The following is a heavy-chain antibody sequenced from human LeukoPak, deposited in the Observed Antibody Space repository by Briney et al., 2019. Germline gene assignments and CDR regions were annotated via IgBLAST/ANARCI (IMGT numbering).Heavy chain of an antibody. D-gene: IGHD2-2*01. CDR2: ISSSGGYR. CDR1: GFTFSSYS. CDR3: AKVGPRYCSSTSCQNWFDP. J-gene: IGHJ5*02. Sequence: GGSLRLSCAASGFTFSSYSMNWVRQAPGEVLEWVSSISSSGGYRYYADSLKGRFTISRDNAKNSLYLQMNSLRAEDTALYYCAKVGPRYCSSTSCQNWFDPWGQGTLVTVSS. V-gene: IGHV3-21*04.